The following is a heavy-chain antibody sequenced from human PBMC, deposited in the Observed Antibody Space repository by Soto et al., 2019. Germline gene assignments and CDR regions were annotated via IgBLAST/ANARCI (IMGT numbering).Heavy chain of an antibody. CDR1: VGSIRGYY. CDR2: MHTIGST. J-gene: IGHJ4*02. Sequence: SESLSVTCTVSVGSIRGYYWSWIRQSAGMGLEWIGRMHTIGSTNYNPSLKSRVTFSVDMSKNQISLKLTSVTAADTALYYCVRASMPKAHFDSWGQGTLVTVSS. CDR3: VRASMPKAHFDS. V-gene: IGHV4-4*07. D-gene: IGHD2-2*01.